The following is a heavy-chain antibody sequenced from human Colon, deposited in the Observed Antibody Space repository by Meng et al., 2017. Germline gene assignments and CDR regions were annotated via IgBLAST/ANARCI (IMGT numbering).Heavy chain of an antibody. Sequence: QVQLVQSGAEVKKPGSSVKVSCKASGGIFSSFAISWVRQAPGQGLEWMGGIIPSLALAHYAQKFLGRATITADKLTSTVYMELSSLRSEDTAVYYCARCQLANRGWFDSWGQGTLVTSPQ. CDR3: ARCQLANRGWFDS. CDR1: GGIFSSFA. D-gene: IGHD2/OR15-2a*01. J-gene: IGHJ5*01. CDR2: IIPSLALA. V-gene: IGHV1-69*10.